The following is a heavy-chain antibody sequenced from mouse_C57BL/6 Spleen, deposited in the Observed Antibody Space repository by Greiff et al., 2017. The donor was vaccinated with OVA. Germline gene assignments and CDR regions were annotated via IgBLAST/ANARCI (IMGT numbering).Heavy chain of an antibody. D-gene: IGHD1-1*01. V-gene: IGHV1-54*01. CDR2: INPGSGGT. CDR3: ARESRSQPGAMDY. J-gene: IGHJ4*01. CDR1: GYAFTNYL. Sequence: QVQLQQSGAELVRPGTSVKVSCKASGYAFTNYLIEWVKQRPGQGLEWIGVINPGSGGTNYNEKFKGKATLTADKSSSTAYMQLSSLTSEDSAVYFCARESRSQPGAMDYWGQGTSVTVSS.